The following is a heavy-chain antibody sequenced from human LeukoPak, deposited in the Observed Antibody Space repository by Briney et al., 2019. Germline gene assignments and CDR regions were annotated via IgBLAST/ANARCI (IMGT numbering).Heavy chain of an antibody. V-gene: IGHV1-69*01. J-gene: IGHJ5*02. CDR2: IIPIFGTA. CDR3: ARYCTNGVCYSNWFDP. CDR1: GGTFSSYA. Sequence: VASVKVSCKASGGTFSSYAISWVRQAPGQGLEWMGGIIPIFGTANYAQKFQDRVTITADESTSTAYMELSSLRSEDTAVYYCARYCTNGVCYSNWFDPWGQGTLVTVSS. D-gene: IGHD2-8*01.